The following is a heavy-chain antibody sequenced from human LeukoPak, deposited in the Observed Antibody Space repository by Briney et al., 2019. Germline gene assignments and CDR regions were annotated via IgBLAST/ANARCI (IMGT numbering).Heavy chain of an antibody. CDR1: GGSFSGYY. CDR2: INHSGST. D-gene: IGHD3-3*01. J-gene: IGHJ4*02. V-gene: IGHV4-34*01. CDR3: ARGGRFLGYYDFWSGYSNFDY. Sequence: SETLSLTCAVYGGSFSGYYWSWIRQPPGKGLEWIGEINHSGSTSYNPSLKSRVTISVDTSKNQFSLKLSSVTAADTAVYYCARGGRFLGYYDFWSGYSNFDYWGQGTLVTVSS.